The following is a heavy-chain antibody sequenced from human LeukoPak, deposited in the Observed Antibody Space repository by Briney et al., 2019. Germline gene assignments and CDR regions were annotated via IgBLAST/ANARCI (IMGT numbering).Heavy chain of an antibody. D-gene: IGHD2-2*01. Sequence: GGSLRLSCAASGFTFSSYAMHWVRQAPGKGLEWVAVISYDGSNKYYADSVKGRFTISRDNSKNTLYLQMNSLRAEDTAVCYCASGQYPAQPTDYWGQGTLVTVSS. V-gene: IGHV3-30*04. CDR3: ASGQYPAQPTDY. J-gene: IGHJ4*02. CDR1: GFTFSSYA. CDR2: ISYDGSNK.